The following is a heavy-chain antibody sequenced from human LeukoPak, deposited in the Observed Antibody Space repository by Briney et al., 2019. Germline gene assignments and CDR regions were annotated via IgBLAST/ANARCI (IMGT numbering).Heavy chain of an antibody. V-gene: IGHV4-59*12. J-gene: IGHJ5*02. Sequence: SETLSLTCTVSGGSISSYYWSWIRQPPGKALEWIGHIHNSGNTNYNPSLKSRVTISVDTSKNQFSLKLSSVTAADTAVYYCARCHAGIYYGSGSYYRGSNWFDPWGQGTLVTVSS. CDR1: GGSISSYY. CDR3: ARCHAGIYYGSGSYYRGSNWFDP. CDR2: IHNSGNT. D-gene: IGHD3-10*01.